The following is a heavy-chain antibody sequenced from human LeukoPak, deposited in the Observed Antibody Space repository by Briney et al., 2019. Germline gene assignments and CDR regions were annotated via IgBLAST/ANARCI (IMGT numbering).Heavy chain of an antibody. V-gene: IGHV3-23*01. J-gene: IGHJ4*02. CDR1: GFTFSSYA. CDR3: AKDKAILTGYASCFDY. D-gene: IGHD3-9*01. Sequence: GGSLRLSCAASGFTFSSYAMSWVRQAPGKGLEWVSAISGSGGSTYYADSVKGRFTISRDNSKNTLYLQMNSLRAEDTAVYYCAKDKAILTGYASCFDYWGQGTLVTVSS. CDR2: ISGSGGST.